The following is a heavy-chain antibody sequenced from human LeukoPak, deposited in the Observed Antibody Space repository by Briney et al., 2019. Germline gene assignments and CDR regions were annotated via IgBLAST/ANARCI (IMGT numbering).Heavy chain of an antibody. V-gene: IGHV4-34*01. CDR3: ARGVIVGLYYMDV. Sequence: PSETLSLTCAVYGGSFSGYYWSWIRQPPGKGLEWIGEINHSGSTNYNPSLKSRVTISVDTSKNQFSLKLSSVTAADTAVYYCARGVIVGLYYMDVWGKGTTVTVSS. CDR2: INHSGST. J-gene: IGHJ6*03. D-gene: IGHD2-15*01. CDR1: GGSFSGYY.